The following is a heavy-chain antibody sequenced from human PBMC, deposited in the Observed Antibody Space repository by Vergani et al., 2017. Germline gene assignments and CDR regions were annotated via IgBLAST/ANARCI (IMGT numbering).Heavy chain of an antibody. D-gene: IGHD6-19*01. V-gene: IGHV4-39*01. CDR1: GASIRSSNYY. CDR2: IYYSGST. J-gene: IGHJ5*02. Sequence: QLQLQESRPGLVTPSATLSLTFSVSGASIRSSNYYWGWIRQPPGKGLEWIASIYYSGSTYYNPSLKSRVTISVDTSKNQFSLKLSSVTAADTAVYFCARHSTVEWLVKLGWIDPWGQGILVTVSS. CDR3: ARHSTVEWLVKLGWIDP.